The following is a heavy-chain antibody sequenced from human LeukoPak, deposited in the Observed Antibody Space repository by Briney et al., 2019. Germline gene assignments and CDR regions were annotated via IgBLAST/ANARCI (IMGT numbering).Heavy chain of an antibody. J-gene: IGHJ4*02. D-gene: IGHD3-3*01. CDR2: ISYDGSNK. CDR3: ASGLRFLEWYDY. V-gene: IGHV3-30-3*01. Sequence: GGSLRLSCAASGFTFSSYAMHWVRQAPGKGLEWVAVISYDGSNKYYADSVKGRFTISRDNSKNTLYLQMNSLRAEDTAVYYCASGLRFLEWYDYWGQGTLVTVSS. CDR1: GFTFSSYA.